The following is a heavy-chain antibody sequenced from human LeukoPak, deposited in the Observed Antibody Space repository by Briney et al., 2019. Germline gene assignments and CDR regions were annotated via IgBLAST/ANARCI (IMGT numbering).Heavy chain of an antibody. CDR2: IYSGGST. CDR3: ARAAAGTYFDY. J-gene: IGHJ4*02. Sequence: GGSLRLSCAASGFTVSSNYMSWVRQAPGKGLEWVSVIYSGGSTYYADSVKGRFTISRDNSKNTLYLQMNSLRAEDTAVYYCARAAAGTYFDYWGQGTLVTVSS. CDR1: GFTVSSNY. D-gene: IGHD6-13*01. V-gene: IGHV3-53*01.